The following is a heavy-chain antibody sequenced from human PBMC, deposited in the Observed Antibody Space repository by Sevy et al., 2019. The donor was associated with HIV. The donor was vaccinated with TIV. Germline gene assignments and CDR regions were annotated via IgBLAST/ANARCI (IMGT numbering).Heavy chain of an antibody. V-gene: IGHV3-30*04. Sequence: GGSLRLSCAASGFTFSSYAMHWVRQAPGKGLEWVAVISYDGSNKYYADSVKGRFTISRDNSKNTLYLQMNSLRAEDTAVYYCARGTSGSYYKSYWGQGTLVTVSS. CDR1: GFTFSSYA. CDR3: ARGTSGSYYKSY. D-gene: IGHD1-26*01. J-gene: IGHJ4*02. CDR2: ISYDGSNK.